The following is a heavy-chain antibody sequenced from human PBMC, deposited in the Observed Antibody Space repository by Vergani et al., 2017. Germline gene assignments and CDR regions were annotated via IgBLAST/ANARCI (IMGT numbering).Heavy chain of an antibody. Sequence: EVQLVESGGGLVQPGGSLRLSCAASGFTFSSYEMNWVRPAPGKGLEWVSYISSSGSTIYYADSVKGRFTISRDNAKNSLYLQMNSLRAEDTAVYYCARDSPLVXPAAIFYYYYGMDVWGQGTTVTVSS. CDR3: ARDSPLVXPAAIFYYYYGMDV. CDR2: ISSSGSTI. CDR1: GFTFSSYE. V-gene: IGHV3-48*03. J-gene: IGHJ6*02. D-gene: IGHD2-2*01.